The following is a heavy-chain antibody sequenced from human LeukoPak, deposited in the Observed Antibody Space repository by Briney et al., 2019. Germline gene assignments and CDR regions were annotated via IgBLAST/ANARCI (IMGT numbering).Heavy chain of an antibody. CDR2: IIPIFGTA. Sequence: GASVKVSCKASGYTFTGYYMHWVRQAPGQGLEWMGGIIPIFGTANYAQKFQGRVTITADKSTSTAYMELSSLRSEDTAVYYCASSVGSGYSSGWYIYDYWGQGTLVTVSS. J-gene: IGHJ4*02. D-gene: IGHD6-19*01. CDR1: GYTFTGYY. CDR3: ASSVGSGYSSGWYIYDY. V-gene: IGHV1-69*06.